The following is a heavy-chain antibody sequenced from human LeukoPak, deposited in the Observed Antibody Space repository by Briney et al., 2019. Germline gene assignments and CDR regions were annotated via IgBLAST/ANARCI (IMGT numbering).Heavy chain of an antibody. Sequence: ASVKVSCKASGYTFTGYYMHWVRQAPGQGLEWMGRINPNSGGTNYAQKFQGRVTMTRDMSISTAYMELSRLRSDDTAVYYCASSLAVARYNWFDPWGQGTLVTVSS. V-gene: IGHV1-2*06. CDR3: ASSLAVARYNWFDP. D-gene: IGHD6-19*01. J-gene: IGHJ5*02. CDR1: GYTFTGYY. CDR2: INPNSGGT.